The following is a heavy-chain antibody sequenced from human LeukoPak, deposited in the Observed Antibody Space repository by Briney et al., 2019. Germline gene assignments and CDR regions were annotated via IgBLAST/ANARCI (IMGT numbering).Heavy chain of an antibody. J-gene: IGHJ4*02. CDR1: GGSISSGGYY. D-gene: IGHD3-22*01. V-gene: IGHV4-31*03. CDR2: IYYSGST. CDR3: ARVIDDSSGYYSPGVHLHFDY. Sequence: SQTLSLTCTVSGGSISSGGYYWSWIRQHPGKGLEWIGYIYYSGSTYYNPSLKRRVTISVDTSKNQFSLKLSSVTAADTAVYYCARVIDDSSGYYSPGVHLHFDYWGQGTLVTVSS.